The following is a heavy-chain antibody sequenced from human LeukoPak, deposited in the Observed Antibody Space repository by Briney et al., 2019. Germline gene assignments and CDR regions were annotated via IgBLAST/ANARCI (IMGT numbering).Heavy chain of an antibody. CDR2: IDPEDGET. CDR3: ATARRAAAVWFDP. D-gene: IGHD6-13*01. J-gene: IGHJ5*02. V-gene: IGHV1-24*01. Sequence: ASVKVSCKVSGYTLTALSMHWVRPAHEKGLEWKGCIDPEDGETIYAQKFQGRVTMTEDTSTDTAYMELSSLRSEDTAVYYCATARRAAAVWFDPWGQGTLVTVSS. CDR1: GYTLTALS.